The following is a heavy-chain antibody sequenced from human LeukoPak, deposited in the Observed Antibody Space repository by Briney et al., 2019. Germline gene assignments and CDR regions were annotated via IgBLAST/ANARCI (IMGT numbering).Heavy chain of an antibody. J-gene: IGHJ4*02. D-gene: IGHD7-27*01. Sequence: GASVKVSCKASGGTFSSYVFSWVRQAPGQGLESLGEIIPYFATTNYATKFQGRLTITADESSSTAFMELRNLRSDDTAIYYCVDWGLGRSASSTDYWGQGTLITVSS. CDR1: GGTFSSYV. CDR2: IIPYFATT. CDR3: VDWGLGRSASSTDY. V-gene: IGHV1-69*01.